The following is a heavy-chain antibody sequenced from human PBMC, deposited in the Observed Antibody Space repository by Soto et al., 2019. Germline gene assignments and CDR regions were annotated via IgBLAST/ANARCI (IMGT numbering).Heavy chain of an antibody. CDR3: TLIWFGESY. J-gene: IGHJ4*02. CDR1: GFTFGDYA. D-gene: IGHD3-10*01. V-gene: IGHV3-49*04. Sequence: GGSLRLSCTASGFTFGDYAMSWVRQAPGKGLEWVGFIRSKAYGGTTEYAASVKGRFTISRDDSKSIAYLQMNSLKTEDTAVYYCTLIWFGESYWGQGTLVTVSS. CDR2: IRSKAYGGTT.